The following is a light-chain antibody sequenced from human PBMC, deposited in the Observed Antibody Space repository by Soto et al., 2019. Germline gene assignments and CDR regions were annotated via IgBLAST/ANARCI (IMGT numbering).Light chain of an antibody. CDR3: QQYYSYPSLT. CDR1: QGISSY. V-gene: IGKV1-8*01. J-gene: IGKJ4*01. CDR2: AAS. Sequence: AIRMTQSPSSLSASTGDRVTITCRASQGISSYLAWYQQKPGKAPKLLIYAASTLQSGVPSRFSGSGSGTDFTLTISCLQSEDFATDYCQQYYSYPSLTFGGGTKVDIK.